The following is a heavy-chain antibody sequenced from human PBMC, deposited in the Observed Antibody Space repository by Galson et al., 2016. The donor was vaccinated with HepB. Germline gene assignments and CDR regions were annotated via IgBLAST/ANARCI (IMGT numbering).Heavy chain of an antibody. J-gene: IGHJ5*02. CDR2: INSDGTIS. V-gene: IGHV3-74*01. D-gene: IGHD2-21*02. CDR3: VRDHSVVPATAYNWFDP. Sequence: SLRLSCAASGFPFSTRAMHWVRQAPGKGLMWVARINSDGTISNYADSVRGRFTISRDNAKNTLYLEMNSLRAEDTAVYNCVRDHSVVPATAYNWFDPWGQGTLVTVSS. CDR1: GFPFSTRA.